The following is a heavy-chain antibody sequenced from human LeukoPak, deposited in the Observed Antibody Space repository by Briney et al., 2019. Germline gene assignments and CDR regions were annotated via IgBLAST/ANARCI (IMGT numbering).Heavy chain of an antibody. V-gene: IGHV1-46*01. CDR2: INPSGGST. D-gene: IGHD3-22*01. CDR3: ARAPITMIVVVITTNDAFDI. J-gene: IGHJ3*02. CDR1: GYTFTSYY. Sequence: ASVKVSCKASGYTFTSYYMHWVRQAPGQGLEWMGIINPSGGSTSYAQKFQGRVTMTRDMSTSTVYMELSSLRSEDTAVYYCARAPITMIVVVITTNDAFDIWGQGTMVTVSS.